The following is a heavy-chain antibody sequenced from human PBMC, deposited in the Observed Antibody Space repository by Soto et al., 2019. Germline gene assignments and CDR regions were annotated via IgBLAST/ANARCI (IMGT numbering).Heavy chain of an antibody. Sequence: SETLSLTCTVSGGSISSGGYYWSWIRQHPGKGLEWIGYIYYSGSTYYNPSLKSRVTMTRDTSTSTVYMELSSLRSEDTAVYYCARVYPSDTRYGYVGNNWFDPWGQGTLVTVSS. V-gene: IGHV4-31*03. CDR1: GGSISSGGYY. CDR2: IYYSGST. J-gene: IGHJ5*02. CDR3: ARVYPSDTRYGYVGNNWFDP. D-gene: IGHD5-18*01.